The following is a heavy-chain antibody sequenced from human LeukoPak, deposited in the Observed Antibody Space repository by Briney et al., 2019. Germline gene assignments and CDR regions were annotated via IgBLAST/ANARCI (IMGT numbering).Heavy chain of an antibody. Sequence: ASVRVSCKASGGTFSSYAISWVRQAPGQGLEWMGGIIPIFGTANYAQKFQGRVTITADESTSTAYMELSSLRSEDTAVYYCARSRNYYRDYFDYWGEGTLCSVSS. CDR1: GGTFSSYA. J-gene: IGHJ4*02. CDR2: IIPIFGTA. V-gene: IGHV1-69*13. CDR3: ARSRNYYRDYFDY. D-gene: IGHD1-26*01.